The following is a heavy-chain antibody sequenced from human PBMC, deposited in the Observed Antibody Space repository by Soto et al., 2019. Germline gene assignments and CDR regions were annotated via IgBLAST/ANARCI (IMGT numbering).Heavy chain of an antibody. J-gene: IGHJ6*02. D-gene: IGHD2-2*01. V-gene: IGHV3-30*19. Sequence: GGSLRLSCAASGFPFSSYGMHWVRQAPGKGLEWVAVIWYDGSNKYYADSVKGRFTISRDNSKNTLYLQMNSLRAEDTAAYYCARDRRLGYCISTSCPGPYYYYGMDVWGQGTTVTVSS. CDR3: ARDRRLGYCISTSCPGPYYYYGMDV. CDR2: IWYDGSNK. CDR1: GFPFSSYG.